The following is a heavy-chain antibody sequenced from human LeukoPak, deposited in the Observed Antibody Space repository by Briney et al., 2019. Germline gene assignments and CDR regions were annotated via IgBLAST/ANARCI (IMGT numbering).Heavy chain of an antibody. CDR2: IYSGGST. Sequence: PGGSLRLSCAASGFTVSSNYMSWVRQAPGKGLEWVSVIYSGGSTYYADSVKGRFTISRDNSKNTLYLQMNSLRAEDTAVYYCARETMVRGKVFDYWGQGTLVTVYS. D-gene: IGHD3-10*01. V-gene: IGHV3-66*01. CDR1: GFTVSSNY. J-gene: IGHJ4*02. CDR3: ARETMVRGKVFDY.